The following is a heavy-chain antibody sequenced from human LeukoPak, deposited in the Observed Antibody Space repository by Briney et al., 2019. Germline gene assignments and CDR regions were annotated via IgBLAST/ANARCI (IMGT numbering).Heavy chain of an antibody. V-gene: IGHV1-69*06. Sequence: GASVKVSCKASGGTFSSYAISWVRQAPGQGLEWMGGIIPIFGTANYAQKFQGRVTITADKSTSTAYMELSSLRSEDTAVYYCARGGSSSWGDNNWFDPWGQGTLVTVSS. D-gene: IGHD6-6*01. CDR2: IIPIFGTA. J-gene: IGHJ5*02. CDR3: ARGGSSSWGDNNWFDP. CDR1: GGTFSSYA.